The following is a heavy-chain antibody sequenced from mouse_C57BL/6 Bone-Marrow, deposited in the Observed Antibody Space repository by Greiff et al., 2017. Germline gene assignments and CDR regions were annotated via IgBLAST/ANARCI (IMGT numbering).Heavy chain of an antibody. CDR3: ARGGVFAC. CDR1: GHTFTSYW. J-gene: IGHJ3*01. Sequence: VQLQQPGAELVKPGASVKMSCKASGHTFTSYWITWVKQRPGQGLEWIGDIYPGSGSTNYNEKFKSKATLTVDTASRTAYIQVSSLTSEDSAVYCCARGGVFACWGQGTLVTVSA. V-gene: IGHV1-55*01. CDR2: IYPGSGST.